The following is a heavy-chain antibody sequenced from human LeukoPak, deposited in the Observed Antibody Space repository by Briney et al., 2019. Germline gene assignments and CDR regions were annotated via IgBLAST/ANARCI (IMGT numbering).Heavy chain of an antibody. V-gene: IGHV4-38-2*02. Sequence: SETLSLTCTVSGYSISSGYYWGWIRQPPGKGLEWIGSIYHSGSTYYNPSLKSRVTISVDTSKNQFSLKLSSVTAADTAVYYCARPTTLNYYYYCMDVWGKGTTVTVSS. J-gene: IGHJ6*03. CDR2: IYHSGST. D-gene: IGHD4-11*01. CDR3: ARPTTLNYYYYCMDV. CDR1: GYSISSGYY.